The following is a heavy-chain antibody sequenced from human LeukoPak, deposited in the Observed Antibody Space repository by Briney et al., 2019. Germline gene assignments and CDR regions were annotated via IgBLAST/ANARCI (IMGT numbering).Heavy chain of an antibody. Sequence: PGGSLRQSCAASGFTFSSYWMRWVRQAPGKGLEWVAHIKKEGNEKYYMDCERNRFIISRDNAKNSLYLQMNSLRAEDTAVYYCASRGYYYGSGSYYNSYYFDFWGQGKLVTVSS. CDR2: IKKEGNEK. D-gene: IGHD3-10*01. CDR1: GFTFSSYW. CDR3: ASRGYYYGSGSYYNSYYFDF. V-gene: IGHV3-7*05. J-gene: IGHJ4*02.